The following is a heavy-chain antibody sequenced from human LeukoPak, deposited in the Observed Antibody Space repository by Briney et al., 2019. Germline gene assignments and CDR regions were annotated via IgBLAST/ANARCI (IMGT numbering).Heavy chain of an antibody. Sequence: SETLSLTCTVSGGSVSGDSRSSYYWSWIRQPPGKGLEWIGYIYYSGSTNYNPSLKSRLTISVDTSRNQFTLKLNSVTAADTAVYYCAWTPDAFDIWGRGTMVTVSS. CDR2: IYYSGST. V-gene: IGHV4-61*01. J-gene: IGHJ3*02. CDR3: AWTPDAFDI. D-gene: IGHD3/OR15-3a*01. CDR1: GGSVSGDSRSSYY.